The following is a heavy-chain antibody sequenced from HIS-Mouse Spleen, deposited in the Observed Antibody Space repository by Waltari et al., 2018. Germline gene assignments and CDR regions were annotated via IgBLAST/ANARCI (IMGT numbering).Heavy chain of an antibody. D-gene: IGHD6-13*01. Sequence: QLQLQEARTGLVKPPETLSRTCTVTGGPLSSSSYYWRWIRQPPGKGLAWIGSIYYSGSTYYNPSLKSRVTISVDTSKNQFSLKLSSVTAADTAVYYCAREIPYSSSWYDWYFDLWGRGTLVTVSS. CDR3: AREIPYSSSWYDWYFDL. CDR2: IYYSGST. V-gene: IGHV4-39*07. J-gene: IGHJ2*01. CDR1: GGPLSSSSYY.